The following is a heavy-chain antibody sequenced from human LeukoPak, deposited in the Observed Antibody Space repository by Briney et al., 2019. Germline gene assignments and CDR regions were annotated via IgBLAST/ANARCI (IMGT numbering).Heavy chain of an antibody. J-gene: IGHJ4*02. D-gene: IGHD2-15*01. CDR1: GGSFSGYY. CDR3: ARGVALDY. Sequence: SETLSLTCAVYGGSFSGYYWSWIRQPPGKGLEWIGEINHSGSTNYNPSLKSRVTISVDTSKNQFSLKLSSVTAADTAVYYCARGVALDYWGQGTLVTVSS. CDR2: INHSGST. V-gene: IGHV4-34*01.